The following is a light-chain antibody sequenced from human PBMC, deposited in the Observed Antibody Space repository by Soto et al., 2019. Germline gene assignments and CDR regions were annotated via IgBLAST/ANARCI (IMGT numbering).Light chain of an antibody. CDR3: SSYTSRSTRV. CDR2: EVT. CDR1: SSDVGGYNY. V-gene: IGLV2-14*01. Sequence: QSVLTQPASVSGSPGQSIAISCTGSSSDVGGYNYVSWYQQHPGKAPQLIIYEVTNRPSGVANRFSGSKSGNTASLTISGLPDEDEADYYCSSYTSRSTRVFGTGTKLTVL. J-gene: IGLJ1*01.